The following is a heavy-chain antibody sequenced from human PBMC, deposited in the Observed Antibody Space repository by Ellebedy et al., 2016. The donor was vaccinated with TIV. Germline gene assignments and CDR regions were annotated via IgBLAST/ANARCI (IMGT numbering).Heavy chain of an antibody. CDR1: GFTFSNFW. V-gene: IGHV3-21*04. CDR3: ARDLRETVTTPFDY. Sequence: GESLKISCVASGFTFSNFWMIWVRQAPGKGLEWVSSISSSSSYIYYADSVKGRFTISRDNAKNSLHLQMNSLRAEDTAVYYCARDLRETVTTPFDYWGQGTLVTVSS. CDR2: ISSSSSYI. J-gene: IGHJ4*02. D-gene: IGHD4-17*01.